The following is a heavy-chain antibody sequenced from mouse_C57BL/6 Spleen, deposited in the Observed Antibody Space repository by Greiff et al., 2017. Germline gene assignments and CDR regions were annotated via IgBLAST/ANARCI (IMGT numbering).Heavy chain of an antibody. V-gene: IGHV1-74*01. Sequence: QVQLQQPGADLVKPGASVKVSCKASGYTFPSYWMHWVKQRPGQGLEWIGRIHPYDSDTNYTQTFKGKATLTVDKSSSTAYMQLSSLTSEDSAVYDCAIKSNYEEFFYWGQGTTLTVAA. J-gene: IGHJ2*01. D-gene: IGHD2-5*01. CDR1: GYTFPSYW. CDR2: IHPYDSDT. CDR3: AIKSNYEEFFY.